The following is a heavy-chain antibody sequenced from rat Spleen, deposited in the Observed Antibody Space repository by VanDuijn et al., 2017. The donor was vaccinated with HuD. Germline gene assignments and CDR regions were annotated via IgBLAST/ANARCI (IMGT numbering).Heavy chain of an antibody. CDR3: ARRPGDFDC. Sequence: EVQLVESGGGLVQPGRSLKLSCAASGFTFSSFAMAWVRQAPKKGLEWIATITSGGSYTYYRDSVKGRFTISRDNAKSTLYLQMDSLGSEDTATYYCARRPGDFDCWGQGTLVTVSS. D-gene: IGHD1-4*01. CDR1: GFTFSSFA. J-gene: IGHJ3*01. CDR2: ITSGGSYT. V-gene: IGHV5-25*01.